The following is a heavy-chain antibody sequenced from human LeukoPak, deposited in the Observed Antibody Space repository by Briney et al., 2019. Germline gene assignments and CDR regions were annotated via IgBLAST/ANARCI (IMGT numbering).Heavy chain of an antibody. CDR1: GYTFTGYH. Sequence: ASVKVSCKASGYTFTGYHVHWVRQAPGQGLEWVGRINPNSGVTNYAQKFQGRVTITRDTSASTAYMELSNLRSEDTAVYYCARESFDPWGQGTLVTVSS. CDR2: INPNSGVT. J-gene: IGHJ5*02. V-gene: IGHV1-2*06. CDR3: ARESFDP.